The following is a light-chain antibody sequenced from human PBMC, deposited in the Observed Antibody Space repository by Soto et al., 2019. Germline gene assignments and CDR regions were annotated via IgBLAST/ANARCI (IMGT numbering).Light chain of an antibody. CDR2: TAS. CDR3: HKYGPSPLT. Sequence: EIVLTQSPGTLSLSPGARATLSCRASQSVASSSIAWFQQKPGQPPRLLIYTASSRAPGIPDRFTASGSGTDFTLTISRLEPEDFAVYYCHKYGPSPLTFGGGTKVEI. CDR1: QSVASSS. J-gene: IGKJ4*01. V-gene: IGKV3-20*01.